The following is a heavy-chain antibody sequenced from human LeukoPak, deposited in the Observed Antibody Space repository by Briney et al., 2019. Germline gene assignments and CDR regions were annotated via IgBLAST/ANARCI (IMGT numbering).Heavy chain of an antibody. V-gene: IGHV3-74*01. CDR1: GFTFSSYW. D-gene: IGHD3-10*01. CDR2: ITGDGSST. J-gene: IGHJ4*02. Sequence: PGGSLRLSCTASGFTFSSYWMHWVRQGPGKGPVWVSRITGDGSSTSYADSVKGRFIISRDNAKSTVYLQMDSLRVEDTAVYYSYASGSYGGVLNYWGQGTLVTVSS. CDR3: YASGSYGGVLNY.